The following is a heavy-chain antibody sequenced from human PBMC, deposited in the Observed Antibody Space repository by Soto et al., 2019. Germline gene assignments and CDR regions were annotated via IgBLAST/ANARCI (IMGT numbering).Heavy chain of an antibody. J-gene: IGHJ6*02. CDR3: AKFASPGRIYDILTGALYDGMDV. V-gene: IGHV3-23*01. Sequence: GGSLRLSCAASGFTFSSYAMSWVRQAPGKGLEWVSAISGSGGSTYYADSVTGRFTISRDNSKNTLYLQMNSLRAEDTAVYYCAKFASPGRIYDILTGALYDGMDVWGQGTTVTVSS. D-gene: IGHD3-9*01. CDR1: GFTFSSYA. CDR2: ISGSGGST.